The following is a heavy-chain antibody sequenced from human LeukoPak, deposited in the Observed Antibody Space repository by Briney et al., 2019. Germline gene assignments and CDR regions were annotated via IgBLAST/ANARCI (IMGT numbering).Heavy chain of an antibody. CDR2: INPNSGDR. CDR3: AREEGFCRTSSCSATFDY. CDR1: SYTFNGYY. D-gene: IGHD2-2*01. Sequence: ASVKVSCKASSYTFNGYYMHWVRQAPGQGLECMGWINPNSGDRIYTQKFQGGVTMTRDTSISKAYMELSSLRSEDTAVYYCAREEGFCRTSSCSATFDYWGQGSLVTVPS. V-gene: IGHV1-2*02. J-gene: IGHJ4*02.